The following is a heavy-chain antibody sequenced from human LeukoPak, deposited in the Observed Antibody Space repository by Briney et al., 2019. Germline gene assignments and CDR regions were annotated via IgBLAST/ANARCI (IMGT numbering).Heavy chain of an antibody. CDR2: IFPGNSDT. CDR1: GYTFSTHW. V-gene: IGHV5-51*01. Sequence: GKSLKISCKDPGYTFSTHWVGWVRQMPGKGLEWMGIIFPGNSDTRYSPSFQGQVLISVDKSISTAYLQWGSLKVSDTAMYYFASGHQLVSWGQGTLVTVSS. J-gene: IGHJ5*02. CDR3: ASGHQLVS. D-gene: IGHD5-24*01.